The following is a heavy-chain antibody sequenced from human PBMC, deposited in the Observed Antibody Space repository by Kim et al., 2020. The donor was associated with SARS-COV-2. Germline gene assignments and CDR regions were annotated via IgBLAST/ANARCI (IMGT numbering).Heavy chain of an antibody. Sequence: DSVKGRLTTSRDNSKNTLYLQRSSLRAEDTAIYYCAKDRTPYGDYILLDYWGQGTLVTVSS. D-gene: IGHD4-17*01. V-gene: IGHV3-23*01. J-gene: IGHJ4*02. CDR3: AKDRTPYGDYILLDY.